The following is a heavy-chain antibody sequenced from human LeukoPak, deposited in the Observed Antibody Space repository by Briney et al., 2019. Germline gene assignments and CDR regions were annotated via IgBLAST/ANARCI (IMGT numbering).Heavy chain of an antibody. V-gene: IGHV3-7*04. Sequence: GGSLRLSCGASGFTFNSEWMSWVRQAPGEGLEWVAIIKPDGSATSYVDSVKGRFTISRDNAKNSLYLQMNSLRAEDTAVYYCASDREYYYGSGSFDYWGQGTLVTVSS. CDR1: GFTFNSEW. J-gene: IGHJ4*02. D-gene: IGHD3-10*01. CDR3: ASDREYYYGSGSFDY. CDR2: IKPDGSAT.